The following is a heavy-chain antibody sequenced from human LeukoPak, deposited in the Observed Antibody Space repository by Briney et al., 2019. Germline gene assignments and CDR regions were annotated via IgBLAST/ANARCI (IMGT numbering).Heavy chain of an antibody. CDR2: IYPGDSDT. V-gene: IGHV5-51*01. Sequence: GESLKISCKGSGYSFTSYWIGWVRQMPGKGLEWMGIIYPGDSDTRYSPSFQGQVTISADKSISTAYLQWSSLKASDTAMYHCARQLAVSSINSDYWGQGTLVTVSS. J-gene: IGHJ4*02. D-gene: IGHD2-8*02. CDR3: ARQLAVSSINSDY. CDR1: GYSFTSYW.